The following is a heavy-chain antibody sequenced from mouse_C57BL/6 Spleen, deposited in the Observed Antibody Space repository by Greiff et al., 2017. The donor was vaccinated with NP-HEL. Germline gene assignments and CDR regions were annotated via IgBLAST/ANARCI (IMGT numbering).Heavy chain of an antibody. D-gene: IGHD1-1*01. CDR1: GYTFTSYW. CDR2: IDPSDSYT. V-gene: IGHV1-59*01. J-gene: IGHJ1*03. Sequence: QVQLQQPGAELVRPGTSVKLSCKASGYTFTSYWMHWVKQRPGQGLEWIGVIDPSDSYTNYNQKFKGKATLTVDTSSSTAYMQLSRLTSEDSAVYYCARSPYYYGSSYVDWYFDVWGTGTTVTVSS. CDR3: ARSPYYYGSSYVDWYFDV.